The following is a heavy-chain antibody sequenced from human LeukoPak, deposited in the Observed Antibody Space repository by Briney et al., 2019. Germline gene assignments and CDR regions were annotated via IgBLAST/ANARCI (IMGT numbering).Heavy chain of an antibody. CDR2: ISSSSSYI. V-gene: IGHV3-21*01. Sequence: GGSLRLSCAASGFTFSSYSMNWVRQAPGKGLEWVSSISSSSSYIYYADSVKGRFTISRDNAKNSLYLQMNSLRAEDTAVYYCARAAAYCGGDCYSPHFDYWGQGTLVTVSS. J-gene: IGHJ4*02. CDR1: GFTFSSYS. CDR3: ARAAAYCGGDCYSPHFDY. D-gene: IGHD2-21*02.